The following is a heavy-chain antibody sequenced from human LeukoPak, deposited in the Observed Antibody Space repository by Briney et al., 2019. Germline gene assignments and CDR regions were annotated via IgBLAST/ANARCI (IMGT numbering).Heavy chain of an antibody. CDR3: ARAVLRFLEWLSHGGSFDY. J-gene: IGHJ4*02. Sequence: GASVKVSCKASGGTFSSYAISWVRQAPGQGLEWMGGIIPIFGTANYAQKFQGRVTITADKSTSTAYMELSSLRSEDTAVYYCARAVLRFLEWLSHGGSFDYWGQGTLVTVSS. V-gene: IGHV1-69*06. CDR1: GGTFSSYA. D-gene: IGHD3-3*01. CDR2: IIPIFGTA.